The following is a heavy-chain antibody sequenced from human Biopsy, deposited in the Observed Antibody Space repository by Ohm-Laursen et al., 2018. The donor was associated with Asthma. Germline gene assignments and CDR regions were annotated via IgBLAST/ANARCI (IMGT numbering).Heavy chain of an antibody. D-gene: IGHD3-3*01. CDR3: ARDVMEWYLPAFDF. J-gene: IGHJ4*02. V-gene: IGHV3-30*03. Sequence: SLRLSCAASGVNVTNNYMTWVRQAPGQGLAWLSTISYDGKFKYFADSVKGRFTISRDYSKNTLYLQMNSLRPDDTAVYYCARDVMEWYLPAFDFWGQGTLVTVSS. CDR1: GVNVTNNY. CDR2: ISYDGKFK.